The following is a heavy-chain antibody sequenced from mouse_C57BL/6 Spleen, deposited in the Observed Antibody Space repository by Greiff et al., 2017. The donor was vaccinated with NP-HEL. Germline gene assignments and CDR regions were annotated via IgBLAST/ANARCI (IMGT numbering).Heavy chain of an antibody. V-gene: IGHV1-15*01. D-gene: IGHD1-1*01. CDR1: GYTFTDYE. CDR3: TRLTTVVAVDY. Sequence: QVQLQQSGAELVRPGASVTLSCKASGYTFTDYEMHWVKQTPVHGLEWIGAIDPETGGTAYNQKFKGKAILTADKSSSTAYMELRSLTSEDSAVYYCTRLTTVVAVDYWGQGTTLTVSS. J-gene: IGHJ2*01. CDR2: IDPETGGT.